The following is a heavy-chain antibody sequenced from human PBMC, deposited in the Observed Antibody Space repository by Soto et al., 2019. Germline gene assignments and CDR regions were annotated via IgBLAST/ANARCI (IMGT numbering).Heavy chain of an antibody. CDR1: GYTFTSYG. CDR3: ARAFPGYCSSTSCLFDY. J-gene: IGHJ4*02. D-gene: IGHD2-2*01. V-gene: IGHV1-18*04. CDR2: ISAYNGNR. Sequence: GASVKVSCKASGYTFTSYGISWVRQAPGQGLEWMGWISAYNGNRNYAQKLQGRVTMTTDTSTSTAYMELRSLRSDDTAVYYCARAFPGYCSSTSCLFDYWGQGTLVTVSS.